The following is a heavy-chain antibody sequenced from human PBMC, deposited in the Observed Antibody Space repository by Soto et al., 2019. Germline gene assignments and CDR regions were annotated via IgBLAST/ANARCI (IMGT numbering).Heavy chain of an antibody. Sequence: PVGSVRLSCAASGFTFRTYWMNWVRQAPGKGLEWVANIKYDGSDQFYVDSVKGRFTVSRDNAKNSLYLHMDSLRVEDTAVYYCARDPDEGGLDVWGRGTTVTVSS. CDR1: GFTFRTYW. V-gene: IGHV3-7*01. J-gene: IGHJ6*02. CDR2: IKYDGSDQ. CDR3: ARDPDEGGLDV.